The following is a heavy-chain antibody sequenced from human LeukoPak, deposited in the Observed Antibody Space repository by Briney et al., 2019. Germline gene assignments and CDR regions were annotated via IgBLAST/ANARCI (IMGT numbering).Heavy chain of an antibody. V-gene: IGHV4-39*01. J-gene: IGHJ3*02. Sequence: SETLSLTCTVSGDSISTRDYYWGWIRQPPGKELEWIGSIYYSGRTYYKSSLKSRVTMSVDTSKNQFSLKLSSVTAADTAVYYCARVKLAYYYASAYAFDIWGQGTMVTVSS. D-gene: IGHD3-10*01. CDR2: IYYSGRT. CDR3: ARVKLAYYYASAYAFDI. CDR1: GDSISTRDYY.